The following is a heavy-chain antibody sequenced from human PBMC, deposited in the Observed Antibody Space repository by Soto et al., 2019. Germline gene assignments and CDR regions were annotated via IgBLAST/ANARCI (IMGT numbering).Heavy chain of an antibody. CDR2: SSWNSGSI. CDR3: AKGIPNDCSGGICYGAFDI. D-gene: IGHD2-15*01. CDR1: GFTFDDYA. J-gene: IGHJ3*02. Sequence: EVQLVESGGGLVQPGRSLRLSCAASGFTFDDYAMQWVRQAPGTGLEWVSGSSWNSGSIGYADSVKGRFTIARDNPKNSLDLRKNIMRADDKSLYHDAKGIPNDCSGGICYGAFDIGGQGTMVTV. V-gene: IGHV3-9*01.